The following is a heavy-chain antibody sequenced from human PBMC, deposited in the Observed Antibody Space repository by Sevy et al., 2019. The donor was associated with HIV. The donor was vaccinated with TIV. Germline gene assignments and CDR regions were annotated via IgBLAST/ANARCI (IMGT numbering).Heavy chain of an antibody. CDR3: ARDCSSTTCLWGLDV. V-gene: IGHV3-7*03. D-gene: IGHD2-2*01. CDR1: GFSFSYYW. Sequence: GGSLRLSCAASGFSFSYYWMIWVRQAPGKGLEWVANIKKDGSEKYYVDSVKGRFIISRDNAKKSLYLQMNSLRAEDTALYYCARDCSSTTCLWGLDVWGQGTTVTVSS. J-gene: IGHJ6*02. CDR2: IKKDGSEK.